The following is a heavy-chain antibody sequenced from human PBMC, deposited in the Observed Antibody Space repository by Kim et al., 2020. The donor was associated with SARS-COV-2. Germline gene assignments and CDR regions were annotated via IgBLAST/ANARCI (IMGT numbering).Heavy chain of an antibody. CDR3: AGWIAARGMDV. Sequence: YYNPSLKSRVTIAVDTSKNQSSLKLGSVTAADTAVYYCAGWIAARGMDVWGQGTTVTVSS. J-gene: IGHJ6*02. V-gene: IGHV4-39*07. D-gene: IGHD6-6*01.